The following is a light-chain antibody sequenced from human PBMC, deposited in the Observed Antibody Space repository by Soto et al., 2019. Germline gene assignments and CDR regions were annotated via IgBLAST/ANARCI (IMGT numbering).Light chain of an antibody. Sequence: EIVLTQSPGTLSLSPGERVSLSCRASQSVSSNYLAWYQQKPGQAPRLLIYGASTRATGIPARFSGSGSGTEFILTISSVESEDFAIYYCQQHNDWPTFGQGTRLEIK. CDR2: GAS. CDR3: QQHNDWPT. V-gene: IGKV3-15*01. CDR1: QSVSSN. J-gene: IGKJ5*01.